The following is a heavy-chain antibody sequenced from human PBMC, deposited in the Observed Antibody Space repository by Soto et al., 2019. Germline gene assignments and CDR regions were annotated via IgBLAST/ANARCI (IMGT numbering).Heavy chain of an antibody. CDR2: INPSGGGT. V-gene: IGHV1-46*01. CDR1: GYAFTSYY. CDR3: ARDSIGAVAGTTH. Sequence: ASVKVSCKASGYAFTSYYMNWVRQAPGQGLEWMAIINPSGGGTTYAQKFQGRVTVTSDTSTSTVYMEMTSLRSDDTAVYYCARDSIGAVAGTTHWGQGTLVTVSS. D-gene: IGHD6-19*01. J-gene: IGHJ4*02.